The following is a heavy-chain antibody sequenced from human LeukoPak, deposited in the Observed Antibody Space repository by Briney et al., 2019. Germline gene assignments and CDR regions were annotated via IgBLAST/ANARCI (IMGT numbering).Heavy chain of an antibody. J-gene: IGHJ4*02. D-gene: IGHD5-18*01. Sequence: HSGGSLRLSCAASGFTFSSYAMSWVRQAPGKGLEWVSAISGSGGSTYYADSVKGRFTISRDNSKNTLYLQMNSLRAEDTAIYYCAKSTADMAMGSFDYWGQGTLVTVSS. CDR1: GFTFSSYA. V-gene: IGHV3-23*01. CDR3: AKSTADMAMGSFDY. CDR2: ISGSGGST.